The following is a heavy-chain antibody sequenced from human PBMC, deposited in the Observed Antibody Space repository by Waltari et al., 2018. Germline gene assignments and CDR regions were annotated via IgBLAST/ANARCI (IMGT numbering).Heavy chain of an antibody. V-gene: IGHV3-74*01. D-gene: IGHD4-17*01. CDR1: EFTFSLYW. CDR2: STRDERRS. CDR3: ARGARRTSQSTGWWYFDV. J-gene: IGHJ2*01. Sequence: EVQLVESGGGLVQPGGSLRLSCEASEFTFSLYWMHWVRRVLGKGREGVPRSTRDERRSSYADSEKGRFTISKDNARNTVYLKMNSLRAESTAIYCCARGARRTSQSTGWWYFDVWGRGTLLTVSS.